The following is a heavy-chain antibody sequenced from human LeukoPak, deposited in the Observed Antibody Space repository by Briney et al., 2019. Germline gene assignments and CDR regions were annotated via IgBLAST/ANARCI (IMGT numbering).Heavy chain of an antibody. D-gene: IGHD3-22*01. CDR1: GCTFSSYG. V-gene: IGHV3-33*06. J-gene: IGHJ1*01. CDR2: IWYDGSNK. Sequence: GRSLRLSCAASGCTFSSYGMHWVRQAPGKGLEWVAVIWYDGSNKYYADSVKGRFTISRDNSKNTLYLQMNSLRAEDTAVYYCAKEGDDSSGYPMAEYFQHWGQGTLVTVSS. CDR3: AKEGDDSSGYPMAEYFQH.